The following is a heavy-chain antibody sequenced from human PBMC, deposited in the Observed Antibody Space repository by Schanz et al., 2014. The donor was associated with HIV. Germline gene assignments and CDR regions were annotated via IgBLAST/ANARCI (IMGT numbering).Heavy chain of an antibody. J-gene: IGHJ6*02. Sequence: QVQLQESGPGLVKPSETLSLTCSVSGGSIGNYYWSWVRQPAGKGLEWIGRIHATGSTSYSPSLKSRVTVSVDTSQNQISLNLSSVTAADTAVYYCARAFCSGGSCFAGYGLDAWGQGTTVTVSS. CDR3: ARAFCSGGSCFAGYGLDA. CDR2: IHATGST. CDR1: GGSIGNYY. V-gene: IGHV4-4*07. D-gene: IGHD2-15*01.